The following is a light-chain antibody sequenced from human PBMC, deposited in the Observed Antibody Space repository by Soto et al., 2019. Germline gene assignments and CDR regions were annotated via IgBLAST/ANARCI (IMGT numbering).Light chain of an antibody. CDR3: QQGYSSPAT. J-gene: IGKJ5*01. CDR2: GAS. V-gene: IGKV1-39*01. Sequence: DIQMTQTPSSLSASVADTVTITCLASQSIGKHLNWYQQKPGKAPKFLIYGASTLQSGVPSRFTGSGSGTDFALTVNSLQAEDFASYYCQQGYSSPATFGQGTRLEIK. CDR1: QSIGKH.